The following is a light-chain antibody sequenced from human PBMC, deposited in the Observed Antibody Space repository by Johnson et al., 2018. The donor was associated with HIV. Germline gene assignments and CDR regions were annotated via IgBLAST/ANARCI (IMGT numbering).Light chain of an antibody. V-gene: IGLV1-51*01. CDR3: AAWDDTLNSYV. Sequence: QSVLTQPPSVSAAPGQKVTISCSGSSSNIGNNYVSWYQQLPGTAPKLLIYTYNQRPSGIPDRFSGSKSGTSASLAITGLQAEDEADYYCAAWDDTLNSYVFGTGTKVTVL. J-gene: IGLJ1*01. CDR2: TYN. CDR1: SSNIGNNY.